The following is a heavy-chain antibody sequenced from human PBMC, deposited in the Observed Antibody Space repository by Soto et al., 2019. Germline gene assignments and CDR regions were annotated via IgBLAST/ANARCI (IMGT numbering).Heavy chain of an antibody. J-gene: IGHJ5*02. CDR3: ARGEHLVVVAAATLRIPRSFHP. V-gene: IGHV4-39*02. Sequence: QLQLQESGPGLVKPSETLSLTCTVSGGSISSSSYYWGWIRQPPGKGLEWIGSIYYSGSTYYNPSLKSRVTLSVDTSKHHCPLKLTSVTAADTTVYYGARGEHLVVVAAATLRIPRSFHPLVQGPLVTVSS. D-gene: IGHD2-15*01. CDR1: GGSISSSSYY. CDR2: IYYSGST.